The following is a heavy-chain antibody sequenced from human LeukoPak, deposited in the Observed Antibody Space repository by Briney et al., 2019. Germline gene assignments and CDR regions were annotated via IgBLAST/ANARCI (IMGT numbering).Heavy chain of an antibody. V-gene: IGHV4-34*01. CDR1: GGSFSGYY. Sequence: SETLSLTCAVYGGSFSGYYWSWIRQPPGKGLEWIGEINHSGSTNYNPSLKSRVTISVDTSKNQFSLKLSSVTAADTAVYYCARWFGYYGSGSYYKELYWYFDPWGRGTLVTVSS. CDR3: ARWFGYYGSGSYYKELYWYFDP. CDR2: INHSGST. D-gene: IGHD3-10*01. J-gene: IGHJ2*01.